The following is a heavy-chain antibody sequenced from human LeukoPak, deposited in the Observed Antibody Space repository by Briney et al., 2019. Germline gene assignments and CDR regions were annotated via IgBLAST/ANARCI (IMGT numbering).Heavy chain of an antibody. D-gene: IGHD5-12*01. CDR1: GFTLSSYV. CDR3: AKDQVATIGYYYYYYMDV. J-gene: IGHJ6*03. V-gene: IGHV3-30*04. Sequence: GGSLRLSCAASGFTLSSYVMHWVRQAPGKGLEWVAVISYDGSNKYYADSVKGRFTISRDNSKNTLYLQMNSLRAEDTAVYYCAKDQVATIGYYYYYYMDVWGKGTTVTVSS. CDR2: ISYDGSNK.